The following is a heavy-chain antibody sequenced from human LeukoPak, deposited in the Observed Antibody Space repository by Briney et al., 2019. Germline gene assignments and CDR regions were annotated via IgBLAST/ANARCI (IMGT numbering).Heavy chain of an antibody. CDR3: AKGEIQLWPYYYYMDV. Sequence: GGSLRLSCAASGFTFSNHGMNWVRQAPGKGLEWLSGVSPPGGGTYYADSVKGRFTFSRDDSKNTLSLQMSSLTVEDTAIYYCAKGEIQLWPYYYYMDVWGKGTTVTVSS. V-gene: IGHV3-23*01. J-gene: IGHJ6*03. CDR2: VSPPGGGT. CDR1: GFTFSNHG. D-gene: IGHD5-18*01.